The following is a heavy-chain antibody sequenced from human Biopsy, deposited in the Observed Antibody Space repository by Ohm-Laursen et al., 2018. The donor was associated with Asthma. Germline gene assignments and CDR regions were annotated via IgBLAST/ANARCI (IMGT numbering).Heavy chain of an antibody. Sequence: SDTLSLTCDVYPGSFSGFFWTWIRQSPGKGLEWIGETNERGVTNNNPSLKSRVIISIDTYWNRVSLKLTSVTAADTAVYYCARGPDLDVWGQGTTVTVSS. V-gene: IGHV4-34*01. J-gene: IGHJ6*02. CDR1: PGSFSGFF. CDR2: TNERGVT. CDR3: ARGPDLDV.